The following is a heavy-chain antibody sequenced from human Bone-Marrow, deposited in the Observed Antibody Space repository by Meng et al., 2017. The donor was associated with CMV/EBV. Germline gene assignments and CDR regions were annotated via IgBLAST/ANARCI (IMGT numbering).Heavy chain of an antibody. Sequence: SETLSLTCAVYGGSFSGYYWSWIRQPPGKGLEWIGEINHSGSTNYNPSLKRRVTISVDTSKNQFSLNLSSVTAADTAVYYCARGWRITIFPLVIISSSSFASLRQGTLVTVSS. CDR2: INHSGST. CDR3: ARGWRITIFPLVIISSSSFAS. J-gene: IGHJ4*02. V-gene: IGHV4-34*01. D-gene: IGHD3-3*01. CDR1: GGSFSGYY.